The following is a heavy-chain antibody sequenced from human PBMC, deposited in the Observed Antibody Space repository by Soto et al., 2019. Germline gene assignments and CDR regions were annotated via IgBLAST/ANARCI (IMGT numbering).Heavy chain of an antibody. Sequence: PSETMSVTCTVAGGSISSYYWGWIRQTTGKGLEWIGYIYYSGGTNYNPSLKSRVTISVDSSKNHFSLKLSSVTAADTAVYYCARRYGGNLDYWGQGTLVTVSS. CDR1: GGSISSYY. V-gene: IGHV4-59*08. J-gene: IGHJ4*02. CDR3: ARRYGGNLDY. CDR2: IYYSGGT. D-gene: IGHD1-26*01.